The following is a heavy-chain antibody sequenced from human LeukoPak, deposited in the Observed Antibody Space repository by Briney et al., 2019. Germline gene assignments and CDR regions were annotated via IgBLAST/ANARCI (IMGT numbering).Heavy chain of an antibody. J-gene: IGHJ4*02. Sequence: GGSLRLSCAASGFNFDDYGMSWVRQAPGKGLEWVSLINWNGGRSGYADSVKGRFTISRDNAKNSLYLQMNSLRAEDTALYYCARMWAVADPFLDLWGQGTLVTVSS. V-gene: IGHV3-20*04. D-gene: IGHD6-19*01. CDR1: GFNFDDYG. CDR2: INWNGGRS. CDR3: ARMWAVADPFLDL.